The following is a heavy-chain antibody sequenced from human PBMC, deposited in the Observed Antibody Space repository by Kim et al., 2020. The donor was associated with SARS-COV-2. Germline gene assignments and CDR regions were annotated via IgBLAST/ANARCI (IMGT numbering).Heavy chain of an antibody. Sequence: SETLSLTCTVSGGSISSGGYHWSWIRQHPGKGLEWIGYIYYSGSTYYNPSLKSRVTISVDTSKNQFSLKLSSVTAADTAVYYCARDSIAEGIGYPYHVDWGQGTLVTVSS. CDR3: ARDSIAEGIGYPYHVD. CDR1: GGSISSGGYH. D-gene: IGHD5-18*01. J-gene: IGHJ4*02. V-gene: IGHV4-31*03. CDR2: IYYSGST.